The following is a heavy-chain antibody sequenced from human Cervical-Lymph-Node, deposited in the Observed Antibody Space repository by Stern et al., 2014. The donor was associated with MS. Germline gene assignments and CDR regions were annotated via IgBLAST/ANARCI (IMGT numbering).Heavy chain of an antibody. V-gene: IGHV1-24*01. CDR2: FDPEVGEK. CDR1: GYILSDIS. CDR3: ATDVATGRDPTHYSHYGMDV. D-gene: IGHD1-26*01. J-gene: IGHJ6*02. Sequence: VQLVESGAEVKKPGASVKVSCKVSGYILSDISMHWVRQAPGKGLEWMGGFDPEVGEKIYAQKFQGRVTMTEDTPKDTAYLELSSLRSDDTAVYYCATDVATGRDPTHYSHYGMDVWGQGTTVTVSS.